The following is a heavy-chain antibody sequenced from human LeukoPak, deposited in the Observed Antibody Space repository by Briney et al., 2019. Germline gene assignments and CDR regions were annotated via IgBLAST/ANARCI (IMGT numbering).Heavy chain of an antibody. CDR1: GGTFSSYA. CDR2: IIPILGIA. Sequence: ASVKVSCKASGGTFSSYAISWVRQAPGQGLEWMGRIIPILGIANYAQKFQGRVTITADKSTSTAYMELSSLRSEDTAVYYCARPLRGYYYYYMDVWGKGTTVTVSS. V-gene: IGHV1-69*04. CDR3: ARPLRGYYYYYMDV. J-gene: IGHJ6*03.